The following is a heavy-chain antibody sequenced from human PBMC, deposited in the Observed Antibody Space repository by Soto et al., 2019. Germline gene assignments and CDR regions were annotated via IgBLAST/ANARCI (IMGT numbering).Heavy chain of an antibody. J-gene: IGHJ5*02. CDR3: ARGYYDISLGDGWFDP. CDR2: INPNSGGT. D-gene: IGHD3-9*01. Sequence: GASVKVSCKASGYTFTGYYMHWVRQAPGQGLEWMGWINPNSGGTNYAQKFQGRVTMTRDTSFSTAYMELGRLRSDDTSVHYWARGYYDISLGDGWFDPWGQGPLVTVYS. V-gene: IGHV1-2*02. CDR1: GYTFTGYY.